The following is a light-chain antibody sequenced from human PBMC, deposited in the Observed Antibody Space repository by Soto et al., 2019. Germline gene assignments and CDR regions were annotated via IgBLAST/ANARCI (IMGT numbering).Light chain of an antibody. CDR2: EGS. CDR3: CSYAGSSTLV. V-gene: IGLV2-23*01. Sequence: QSVLTQPASVSGSPGQAITISCTGTSSDVGSYNLVSWYQQHPGKAPKLMIYEGSQRPSGVSNRFSGSKSGIPASLTISGLQAEDESDYYCCSYAGSSTLVFGGGTKLTVL. J-gene: IGLJ3*02. CDR1: SSDVGSYNL.